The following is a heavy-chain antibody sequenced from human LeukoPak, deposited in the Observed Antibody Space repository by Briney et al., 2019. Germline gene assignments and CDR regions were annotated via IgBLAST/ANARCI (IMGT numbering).Heavy chain of an antibody. CDR3: ARHRRRSIIGTASSRGFDS. J-gene: IGHJ4*02. Sequence: LGESLKISCKGSGYSFTSYWIGWVRQMPGKGLVWMGIIYPGDSDTRYSPSFQGQVTISADKSISTAYLQWSSLKASDTAMYYCARHRRRSIIGTASSRGFDSWGQGTLVTVSS. V-gene: IGHV5-51*01. D-gene: IGHD3-10*01. CDR1: GYSFTSYW. CDR2: IYPGDSDT.